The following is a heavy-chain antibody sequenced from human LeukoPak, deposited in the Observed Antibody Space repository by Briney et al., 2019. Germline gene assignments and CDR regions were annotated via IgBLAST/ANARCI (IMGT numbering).Heavy chain of an antibody. CDR1: GFTFDGYG. J-gene: IGHJ4*02. V-gene: IGHV3-20*04. CDR3: ARDGYGYSYDY. D-gene: IGHD5-18*01. Sequence: PGXXLRLSCAASGFTFDGYGMGWVRQAPGKGLEWVSGINWNGGSTGYVDSVKGRFTIYRDNAKNLLYLQMNSLRVEDTALYYCARDGYGYSYDYWGQGTLVTVSS. CDR2: INWNGGST.